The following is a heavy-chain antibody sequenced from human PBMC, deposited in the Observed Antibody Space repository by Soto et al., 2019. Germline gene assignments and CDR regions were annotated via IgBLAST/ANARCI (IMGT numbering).Heavy chain of an antibody. CDR3: ARSAPRYCSGGSCDDY. Sequence: PSQTLSLTCAISGDSVSSNSAAWNWIRQSPSRGLEWLGRTYYRSKWYNDYAVSVKSRITINPDTSKNQFSLQLNSVTPEDTAVYYCARSAPRYCSGGSCDDYWGQGTLVTVSS. CDR1: GDSVSSNSAA. J-gene: IGHJ4*02. V-gene: IGHV6-1*01. D-gene: IGHD2-15*01. CDR2: TYYRSKWYN.